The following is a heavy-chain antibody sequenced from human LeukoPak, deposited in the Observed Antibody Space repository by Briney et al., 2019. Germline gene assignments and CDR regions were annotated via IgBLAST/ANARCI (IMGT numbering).Heavy chain of an antibody. CDR3: ARGGPYYDSTNNWFDP. CDR1: GGTFSSYT. V-gene: IGHV1-69*02. CDR2: IIPILGIA. J-gene: IGHJ5*02. Sequence: ASVKVSCKASGGTFSSYTISWVRQAPGRGLEWMGRIIPILGIANYAQKFQGRVTITADKSTSTAYMELSSLRSEDTAVYYCARGGPYYDSTNNWFDPWGQGTLVTVSS. D-gene: IGHD3-22*01.